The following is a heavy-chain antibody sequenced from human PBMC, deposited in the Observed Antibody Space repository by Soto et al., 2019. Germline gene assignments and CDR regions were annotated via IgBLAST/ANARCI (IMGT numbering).Heavy chain of an antibody. Sequence: GASVKVSCKASGYTFSSFGINWVRQAPGQGLEWMGWISGYNGDTKIAQKFQGRVTMATDTSTSTAYMEVRSLRSDDTAVYYCARDSRYGNYGAPFDYWGQGALVTV. V-gene: IGHV1-18*01. J-gene: IGHJ4*02. D-gene: IGHD1-7*01. CDR1: GYTFSSFG. CDR2: ISGYNGDT. CDR3: ARDSRYGNYGAPFDY.